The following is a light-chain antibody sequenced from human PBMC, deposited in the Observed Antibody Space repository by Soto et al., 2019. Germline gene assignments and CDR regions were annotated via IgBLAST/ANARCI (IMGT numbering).Light chain of an antibody. CDR1: SSDIGGYNY. Sequence: QSALTQPASVSGSPGQSITISCTGTSSDIGGYNYVSWYQQHQGKAPKLMIYEVSTRPSGVSYRFSGSKSGNTASLTISGLQAEDEADYYCSSYTSSITLVFGGGTKLTV. J-gene: IGLJ2*01. CDR2: EVS. CDR3: SSYTSSITLV. V-gene: IGLV2-14*01.